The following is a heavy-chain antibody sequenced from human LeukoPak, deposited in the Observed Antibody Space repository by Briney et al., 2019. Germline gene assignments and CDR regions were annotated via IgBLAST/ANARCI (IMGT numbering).Heavy chain of an antibody. Sequence: VASVKVSCKASGYTFTGYYMHWVRQAPGQGLEWVGWINPNSGGTNYAQKFQGRVTMTRDTSISTAYMELSRLRSDDTAVYYCAREGRYSSSSIPHYWGQGTLVTVSS. J-gene: IGHJ4*02. V-gene: IGHV1-2*02. CDR2: INPNSGGT. CDR1: GYTFTGYY. CDR3: AREGRYSSSSIPHY. D-gene: IGHD6-6*01.